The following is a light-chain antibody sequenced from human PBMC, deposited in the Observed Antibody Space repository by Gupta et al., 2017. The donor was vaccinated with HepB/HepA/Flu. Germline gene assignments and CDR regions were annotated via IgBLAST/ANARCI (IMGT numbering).Light chain of an antibody. CDR3: GTWDSSLNHGV. V-gene: IGLV1-51*02. J-gene: IGLJ1*01. CDR2: ENN. Sequence: QSVLTQPPSVSAAPGPKVTISCSGSSCNIGNNFVSWYQHLPGTAPKLLMFENNKRRSGIPDRFSGSKSGASATLGITRLQTGDEADYYWGTWDSSLNHGVFGTGTRVTVL. CDR1: SCNIGNNF.